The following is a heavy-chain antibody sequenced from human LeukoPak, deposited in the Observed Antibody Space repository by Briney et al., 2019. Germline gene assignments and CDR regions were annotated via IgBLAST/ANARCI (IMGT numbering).Heavy chain of an antibody. Sequence: SETLSLTCTVSGGSISSSSYYWGWIRQPPGKGLEWIGHIYYSGSTSYNPSLKSRVTISVDTSKNQFSLKLSSVTAADTAVYYCARLVKVILLYEKGFDYWGQGTLVTVPS. D-gene: IGHD3-10*01. CDR1: GGSISSSSYY. CDR3: ARLVKVILLYEKGFDY. CDR2: IYYSGST. J-gene: IGHJ4*02. V-gene: IGHV4-39*01.